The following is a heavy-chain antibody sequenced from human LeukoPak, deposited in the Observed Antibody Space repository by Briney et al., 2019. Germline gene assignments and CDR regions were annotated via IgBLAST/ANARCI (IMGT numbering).Heavy chain of an antibody. Sequence: GGSLRLSCAASGFTFSSYAMSWVRQAPGKGLEWVSYISSSGSTIYYADSVKGRFTISRDNAKNSLYLQMNSLRAEDTAVYYCARSIGEVTTFYWYFDLWGRGTLVTVSS. D-gene: IGHD4-17*01. V-gene: IGHV3-48*04. J-gene: IGHJ2*01. CDR3: ARSIGEVTTFYWYFDL. CDR2: ISSSGSTI. CDR1: GFTFSSYA.